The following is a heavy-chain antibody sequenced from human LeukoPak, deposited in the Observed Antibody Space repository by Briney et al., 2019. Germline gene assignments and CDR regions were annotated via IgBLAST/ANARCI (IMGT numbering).Heavy chain of an antibody. Sequence: AETLSLTCAVSGYSISSGYDWGWIRQPPGKGLEWIGSIYHSGRTYYKRSLKSRVTRSVDTSKNQSSLKLSPVTAADTAVYYCARESSRATRMRVRPFDIWGQGTMVTVSS. CDR2: IYHSGRT. D-gene: IGHD1-26*01. CDR3: ARESSRATRMRVRPFDI. CDR1: GYSISSGYD. J-gene: IGHJ3*02. V-gene: IGHV4-38-2*02.